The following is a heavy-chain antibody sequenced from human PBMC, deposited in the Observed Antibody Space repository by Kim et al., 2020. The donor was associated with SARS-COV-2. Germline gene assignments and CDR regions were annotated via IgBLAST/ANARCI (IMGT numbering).Heavy chain of an antibody. CDR1: GYTFTSYA. J-gene: IGHJ6*02. V-gene: IGHV1-3*01. CDR2: INAGNGNT. Sequence: ASVKVSCKASGYTFTSYAMHWVRQAPGQRLEWMGWINAGNGNTKYSQKFQGRVTITRDTSASTAYMELSSLRSEDTAVYYCGRDLGATVYYYYGMDVWGQGTTVTVSS. D-gene: IGHD1-26*01. CDR3: GRDLGATVYYYYGMDV.